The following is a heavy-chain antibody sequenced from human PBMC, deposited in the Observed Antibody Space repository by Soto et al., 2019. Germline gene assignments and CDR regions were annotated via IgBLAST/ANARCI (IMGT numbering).Heavy chain of an antibody. J-gene: IGHJ4*02. CDR1: GFTFSIYG. CDR3: ARDPQWELLPYYFDY. V-gene: IGHV3-33*01. Sequence: GGSLRLSCAASGFTFSIYGMHWVRQAPGKGLEWVAVIWYDGSNKYYADSVKGRFTISRDNSKNTLHLQMNSLRAEDTAVYYCARDPQWELLPYYFDYWGQGT. CDR2: IWYDGSNK. D-gene: IGHD1-26*01.